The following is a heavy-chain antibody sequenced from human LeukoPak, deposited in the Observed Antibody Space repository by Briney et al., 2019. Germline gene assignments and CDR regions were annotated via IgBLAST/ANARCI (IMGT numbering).Heavy chain of an antibody. Sequence: PGGFLRLSCAASGFTFSSYWMHWVRQAPGKGLVWVSRINSDGSSTSYADSVKGRFTISRDNAKNTLYLQMNSLRAEDTAVYYCARAFYYYDSSGYPGGYYMDVWGKGTTVTVSS. J-gene: IGHJ6*03. CDR2: INSDGSST. D-gene: IGHD3-22*01. CDR1: GFTFSSYW. V-gene: IGHV3-74*01. CDR3: ARAFYYYDSSGYPGGYYMDV.